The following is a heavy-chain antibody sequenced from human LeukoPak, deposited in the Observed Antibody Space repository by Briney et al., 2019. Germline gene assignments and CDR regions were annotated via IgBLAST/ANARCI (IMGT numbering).Heavy chain of an antibody. CDR2: ISYDGSNK. V-gene: IGHV3-30*04. D-gene: IGHD4-17*01. CDR1: GFTFSSYA. Sequence: WGSLRLSCAASGFTFSSYAMHWVRQAPGKGLEWVAVISYDGSNKYYADSVKGRFTISRDNSKNTLYLQMNSLRAEDTAVYYCAKEGNTVTFDYWGQGTLVTVSS. J-gene: IGHJ4*02. CDR3: AKEGNTVTFDY.